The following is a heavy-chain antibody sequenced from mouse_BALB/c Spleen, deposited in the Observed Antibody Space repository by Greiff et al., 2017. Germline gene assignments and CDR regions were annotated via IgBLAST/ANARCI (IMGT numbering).Heavy chain of an antibody. CDR2: IYPGNVNT. V-gene: IGHV1S56*01. D-gene: IGHD2-1*01. J-gene: IGHJ4*01. CDR3: ATGGGNYPYYYAMDY. Sequence: QVQLQQSGPELVKPGASVRISCKASGYTFTSYYIHWVKQRPGQGLEWIGWIYPGNVNTKYNEKFKGKATLTADKSSSTAYMQLSSLTSEDSAVYFCATGGGNYPYYYAMDYWGQGTSVTVSS. CDR1: GYTFTSYY.